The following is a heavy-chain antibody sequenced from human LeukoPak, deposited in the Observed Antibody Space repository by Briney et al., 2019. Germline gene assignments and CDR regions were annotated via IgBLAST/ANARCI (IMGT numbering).Heavy chain of an antibody. CDR1: GGSISSGSYY. Sequence: PSQTLSLTCTVSGGSISSGSYYWSWIRQPAGKGLEWIGRIYTSGSTNYNPSLKSRVTISVDTSTNQFSLKLSSVTAADTAVYYCARVGNYYDSSGYYYFDYWGQGTLVTVSS. J-gene: IGHJ4*02. CDR3: ARVGNYYDSSGYYYFDY. CDR2: IYTSGST. D-gene: IGHD3-22*01. V-gene: IGHV4-61*02.